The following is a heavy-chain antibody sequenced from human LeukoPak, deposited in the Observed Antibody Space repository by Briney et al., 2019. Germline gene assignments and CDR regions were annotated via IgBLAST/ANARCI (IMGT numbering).Heavy chain of an antibody. D-gene: IGHD5-24*01. CDR1: GGSFSGYY. Sequence: PSETLSLTCAVYGGSFSGYYWSWIRQPPGKGLEWIGEIHHSGSTNYNPSLKSRVTISVDTSKNQFSLKLTSVTAADTAVYYCARHPSGRMWLQQGGWFDPWGQGTLVTVSS. CDR3: ARHPSGRMWLQQGGWFDP. J-gene: IGHJ5*02. V-gene: IGHV4-34*01. CDR2: IHHSGST.